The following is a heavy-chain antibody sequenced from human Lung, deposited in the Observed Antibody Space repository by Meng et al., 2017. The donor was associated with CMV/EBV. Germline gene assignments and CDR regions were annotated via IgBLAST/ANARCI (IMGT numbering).Heavy chain of an antibody. CDR1: GYTFNSYD. Sequence: GVANKPWSSDKVSCKASGYTFNSYDINWVRQATGKGLEWMGWINPNSGNKGYAQKFQGRVTMTRNTSISTAYMELSSLRSEDTAVYYCARGYCSGGSCPVFDPWGQGTLVTVSS. CDR2: INPNSGNK. CDR3: ARGYCSGGSCPVFDP. J-gene: IGHJ5*02. D-gene: IGHD2-15*01. V-gene: IGHV1-8*01.